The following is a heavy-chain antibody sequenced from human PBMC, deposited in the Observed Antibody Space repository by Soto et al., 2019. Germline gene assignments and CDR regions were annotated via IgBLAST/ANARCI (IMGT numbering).Heavy chain of an antibody. CDR1: GFTFSNYA. CDR2: ISGNGDTT. Sequence: EVQLVESGGGLVQPGGSLRLSCVASGFTFSNYAMHWVRQAPGKGLECVSVISGNGDTTYYANSVKDRFTISRDNSKDTLYLKMGILRADEMAVDYCAGARRADVWGQGTTVAVSS. V-gene: IGHV3-64*01. CDR3: AGARRADV. J-gene: IGHJ6*02.